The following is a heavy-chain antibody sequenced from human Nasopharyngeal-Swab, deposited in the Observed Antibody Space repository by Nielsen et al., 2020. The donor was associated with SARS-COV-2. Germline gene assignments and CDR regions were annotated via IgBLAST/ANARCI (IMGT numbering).Heavy chain of an antibody. Sequence: SETLSLTCSVSGGSFNGFYWNWIRQAPGKGLEWIGEINHNERTNYNPSLKSRIAVLVDTSNNQVSLKVSSVSAGDTAVYYCARAGRVGDAYTGLDVWGPGTTVTVSS. CDR3: ARAGRVGDAYTGLDV. V-gene: IGHV4-34*01. J-gene: IGHJ6*02. D-gene: IGHD5-24*01. CDR2: INHNERT. CDR1: GGSFNGFY.